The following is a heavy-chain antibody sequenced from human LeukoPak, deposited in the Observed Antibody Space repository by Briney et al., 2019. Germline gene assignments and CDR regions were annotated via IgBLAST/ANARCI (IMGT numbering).Heavy chain of an antibody. Sequence: GGSLRLSCAASGFTFSSYGMHWVRQAPGKGLEWVAVIWYDGSTEYYGDSVKGRFTISRDNSKNTLYLQMNSLRAEDTAAYYCARDRVAVSGHVGYWGQGTLVTVSS. J-gene: IGHJ4*02. V-gene: IGHV3-33*01. CDR3: ARDRVAVSGHVGY. D-gene: IGHD6-19*01. CDR2: IWYDGSTE. CDR1: GFTFSSYG.